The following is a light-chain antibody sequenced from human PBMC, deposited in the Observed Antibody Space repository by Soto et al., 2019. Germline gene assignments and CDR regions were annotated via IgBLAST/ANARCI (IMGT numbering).Light chain of an antibody. V-gene: IGLV2-8*01. J-gene: IGLJ2*01. CDR3: SSFAGGGNPVL. Sequence: QSALTQPPXASGSLGQSVTIXXTGTSSDVGGYNYVSWHQQHPGKAPKLMIYEVTKRPSGVPDRFSGSKSGNTASLTVSGLQAEDEADYYCSSFAGGGNPVLFGGGTKLTVL. CDR2: EVT. CDR1: SSDVGGYNY.